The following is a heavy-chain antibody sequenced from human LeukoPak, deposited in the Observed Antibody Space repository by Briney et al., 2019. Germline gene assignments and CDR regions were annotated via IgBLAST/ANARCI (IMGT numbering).Heavy chain of an antibody. CDR2: ISSSSSYI. D-gene: IGHD3-22*01. J-gene: IGHJ4*02. CDR1: GFTFSSYR. Sequence: GGSLRLSCAASGFTFSSYRMNWVRQAPGKGLEWVSSISSSSSYIYYADSVKGRFTISRDNAKNSLYLQMNSLRAEDTAVYYCARVDPNYYDSSGSVYWGQGTLVTVSS. V-gene: IGHV3-21*01. CDR3: ARVDPNYYDSSGSVY.